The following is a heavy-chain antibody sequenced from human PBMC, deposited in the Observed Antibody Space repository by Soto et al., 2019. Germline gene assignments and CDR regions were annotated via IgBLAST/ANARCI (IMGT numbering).Heavy chain of an antibody. CDR1: GFTFSSYE. J-gene: IGHJ6*02. CDR3: ARVGHGSGSYYYYYGMDV. V-gene: IGHV3-48*03. CDR2: ISSSGSTI. Sequence: GGSLRLSCAASGFTFSSYEMNWVRQAPGKGLEWVSYISSSGSTIYYADSVKGRFIISRDNAKNSLYLQMNSLRAEDSAVYYCARVGHGSGSYYYYYGMDVWGQGTTVTVSS. D-gene: IGHD3-10*01.